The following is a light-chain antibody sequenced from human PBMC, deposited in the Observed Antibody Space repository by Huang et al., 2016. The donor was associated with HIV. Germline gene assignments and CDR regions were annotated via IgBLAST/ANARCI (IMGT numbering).Light chain of an antibody. J-gene: IGKJ3*01. Sequence: EIVMTQSPATLSVSPGERATLSCRASQSVSSNLAWYQQKPGQAPRLLIYGASTTATGIPPRFSGSGSGTEFTLTISSLQSEEFAVYYCQQYNNWVTFGPGTKVDIK. CDR2: GAS. V-gene: IGKV3-15*01. CDR3: QQYNNWVT. CDR1: QSVSSN.